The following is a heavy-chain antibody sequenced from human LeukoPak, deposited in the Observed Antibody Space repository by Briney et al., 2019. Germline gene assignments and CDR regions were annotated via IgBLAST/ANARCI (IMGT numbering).Heavy chain of an antibody. CDR3: AKGEPVGATFDY. D-gene: IGHD1-26*01. J-gene: IGHJ4*02. Sequence: GGSLRLSCAASGFTFSSYDMSWVRQAPGKGLEWVSSITLSGGSTFYADSVKGRFTISRDNSKNTLYLQMNSLGAEDTAVYYCAKGEPVGATFDYWGQGTLVTVSS. CDR1: GFTFSSYD. V-gene: IGHV3-23*01. CDR2: ITLSGGST.